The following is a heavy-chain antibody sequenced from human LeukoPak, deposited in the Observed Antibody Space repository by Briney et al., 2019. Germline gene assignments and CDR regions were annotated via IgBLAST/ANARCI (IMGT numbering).Heavy chain of an antibody. CDR3: ARQIAAPGEGWFDP. CDR1: GGSISSSSYY. CDR2: IYYSGST. J-gene: IGHJ5*02. D-gene: IGHD6-25*01. Sequence: SETLSLTCTVSGGSISSSSYYWGWIRQPSGKGLEWIGSIYYSGSTYYNPSLKSRVTISVDTSKNQFSLKLSSVTAADTAVYYCARQIAAPGEGWFDPWGQGTLVTVSS. V-gene: IGHV4-39*01.